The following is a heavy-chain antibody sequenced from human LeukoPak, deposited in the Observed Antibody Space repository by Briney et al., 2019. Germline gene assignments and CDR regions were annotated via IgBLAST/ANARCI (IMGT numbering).Heavy chain of an antibody. CDR3: ARGKVATLAGAFDY. CDR1: GGSISSYY. V-gene: IGHV4-59*12. D-gene: IGHD5-12*01. J-gene: IGHJ4*02. CDR2: IYYSGST. Sequence: SETLSLTCTVSGGSISSYYWSWIRQPPGKGLEWIGYIYYSGSTYYNPSLKSRVTISVDTSKNQFSLKLSSVTAADTAVYYCARGKVATLAGAFDYWGQGTLVTVSS.